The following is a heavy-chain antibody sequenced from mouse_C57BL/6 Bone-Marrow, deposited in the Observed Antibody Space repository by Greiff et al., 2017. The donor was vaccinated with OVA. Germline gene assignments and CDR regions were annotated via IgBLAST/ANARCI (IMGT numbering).Heavy chain of an antibody. V-gene: IGHV1-22*01. CDR1: GYTFTDYN. J-gene: IGHJ4*01. Sequence: DVQLQESGPELVKPGASVKMSCKASGYTFTDYNMHWVKQSHGKSLEWIGYINPNNGGTSYNQKFKGKATLNVNKSSSTAYMELRSLTSEDSAVYYCARRGSSGPYYAMDYWGQGTSVTVSS. D-gene: IGHD3-2*02. CDR2: INPNNGGT. CDR3: ARRGSSGPYYAMDY.